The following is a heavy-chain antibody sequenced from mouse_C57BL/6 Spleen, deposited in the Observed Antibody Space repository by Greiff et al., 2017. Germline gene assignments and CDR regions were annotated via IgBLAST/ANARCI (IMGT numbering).Heavy chain of an antibody. Sequence: QVQLQQSGPELVKPGASVKISCKASGYAFSSYWMNWVKQRPGKGLEWIGRIYPGDGDTNYNGKFKGKATLTADKSSSTAYMQHSSLTSEDSAVYFCARPYYDYGYAMDDWGQGTSVTVSS. CDR3: ARPYYDYGYAMDD. J-gene: IGHJ4*01. CDR2: IYPGDGDT. V-gene: IGHV1-82*01. CDR1: GYAFSSYW. D-gene: IGHD2-4*01.